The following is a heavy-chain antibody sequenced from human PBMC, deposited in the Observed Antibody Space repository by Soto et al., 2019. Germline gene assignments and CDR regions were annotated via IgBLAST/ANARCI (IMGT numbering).Heavy chain of an antibody. V-gene: IGHV1-69*13. CDR3: AREGIAAAGFAY. D-gene: IGHD6-13*01. Sequence: GASVKVSCKASGGTFSSYAISWVRQAPGQGLEWMGGIIPIFGTANYAQKFQGRVTITADESTSTAYMELSSLRSEDTAVYYCAREGIAAAGFAYWGQGTPVTVSS. J-gene: IGHJ4*02. CDR1: GGTFSSYA. CDR2: IIPIFGTA.